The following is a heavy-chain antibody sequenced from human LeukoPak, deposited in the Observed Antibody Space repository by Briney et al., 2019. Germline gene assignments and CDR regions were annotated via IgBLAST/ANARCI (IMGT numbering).Heavy chain of an antibody. CDR2: ISGSGGST. CDR3: ADSEGYSYGL. J-gene: IGHJ4*02. D-gene: IGHD5-18*01. CDR1: GFTFSTYA. Sequence: PGGSLSLSCAASGFTFSTYALSWVRQAPGKGLEGVAAISGSGGSTYCADSVKGRFTISRDNSKNTLYLQMNSLRAEDTAVYYCADSEGYSYGLGGQGTLVTVSS. V-gene: IGHV3-23*01.